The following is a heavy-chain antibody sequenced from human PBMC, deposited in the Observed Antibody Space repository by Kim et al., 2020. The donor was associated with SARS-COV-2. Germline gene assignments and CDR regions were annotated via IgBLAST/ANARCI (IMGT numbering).Heavy chain of an antibody. V-gene: IGHV3-33*01. CDR3: ARDRTYYDYVWGSYRPRQEYTGLDY. D-gene: IGHD3-16*02. J-gene: IGHJ4*02. CDR2: IWYDGSNK. CDR1: GFTFSSYG. Sequence: GGSLRLSCAASGFTFSSYGMHWVRQAPGKGLEWVAVIWYDGSNKYYADSVKGRFTISRDNSKNTLYLQMNSLRAEDTAVYYCARDRTYYDYVWGSYRPRQEYTGLDYWGQGTLVTVSS.